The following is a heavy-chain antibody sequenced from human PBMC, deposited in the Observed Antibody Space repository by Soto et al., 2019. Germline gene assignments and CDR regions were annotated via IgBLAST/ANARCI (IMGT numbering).Heavy chain of an antibody. CDR2: IDPSDSYT. Sequence: GESLKISCKGSGYSFTSYWISWVRQMPGKGLKWMRRIDPSDSYTNYSPTFQGHVTISADKSISTAYLQWSSLKASDTAMFYCSTQFIAVAGILEKNPYYYYYYGIDVWAQGTTVTVSS. CDR1: GYSFTSYW. CDR3: STQFIAVAGILEKNPYYYYYYGIDV. J-gene: IGHJ6*02. D-gene: IGHD6-13*01. V-gene: IGHV5-10-1*01.